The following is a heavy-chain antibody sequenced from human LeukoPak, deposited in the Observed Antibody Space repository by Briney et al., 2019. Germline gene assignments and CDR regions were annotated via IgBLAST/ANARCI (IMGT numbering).Heavy chain of an antibody. CDR3: ARRQTRRWLQFWNWFDP. D-gene: IGHD5-24*01. V-gene: IGHV4-34*01. J-gene: IGHJ5*02. CDR1: GGSFSGYY. Sequence: SETLSLTCAVYGGSFSGYYWSWIRQPPGNGLEWIGEINHSGSTNYNPSLKSRVTISVDTSKNQFSLKLSSVTAADTAVYYCARRQTRRWLQFWNWFDPWGQGTLVTVSS. CDR2: INHSGST.